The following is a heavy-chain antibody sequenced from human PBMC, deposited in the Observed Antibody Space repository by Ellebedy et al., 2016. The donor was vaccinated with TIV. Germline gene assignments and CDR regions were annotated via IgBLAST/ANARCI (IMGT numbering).Heavy chain of an antibody. V-gene: IGHV3-72*01. CDR1: GFMFSDYV. J-gene: IGHJ4*02. D-gene: IGHD2-15*01. Sequence: GESLKISCAASGFMFSDYVMDWVHHAPGKGLEWVGRVRQKVRSYTTEYAASVKGRFTISRDDSKNSLYLQMKSLKTEDTALYYCTAGEQGSGSHDHWGQGTLVTVSS. CDR3: TAGEQGSGSHDH. CDR2: VRQKVRSYTT.